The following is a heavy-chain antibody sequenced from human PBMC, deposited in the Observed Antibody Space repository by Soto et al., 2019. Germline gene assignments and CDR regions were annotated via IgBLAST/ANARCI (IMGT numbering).Heavy chain of an antibody. D-gene: IGHD4-17*01. Sequence: PGGSLRLSCAASGFTFSSYWMSWVRQAPGKGLEWVANIKHDGSEKYYVDSVKGRCTISRDNAKNSLYLQMNSLRAEDTAVYYCARDYGDYIYYYYGMDVWGQGTTVNVSS. CDR2: IKHDGSEK. CDR1: GFTFSSYW. J-gene: IGHJ6*01. V-gene: IGHV3-7*01. CDR3: ARDYGDYIYYYYGMDV.